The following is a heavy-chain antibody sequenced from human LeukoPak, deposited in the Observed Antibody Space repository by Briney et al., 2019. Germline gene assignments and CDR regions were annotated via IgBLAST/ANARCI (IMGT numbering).Heavy chain of an antibody. V-gene: IGHV1-46*01. J-gene: IGHJ4*02. CDR3: AREFDSPAFDY. CDR2: INPSGGST. CDR1: GGTFSSYA. Sequence: ASVKVSCKASGGTFSSYAISWVRQAPGQGLEWMGIINPSGGSTSYAQKFQGRVTMTRDMSTSTVYMELSSLRSEDTAVYYCAREFDSPAFDYWGQGTLVTVSS. D-gene: IGHD3-9*01.